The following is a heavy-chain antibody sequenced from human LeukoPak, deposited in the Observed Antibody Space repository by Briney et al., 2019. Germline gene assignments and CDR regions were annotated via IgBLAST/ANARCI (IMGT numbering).Heavy chain of an antibody. CDR3: ARTSSYGGNSLGY. CDR1: GGSISSYY. Sequence: PSETLSLTCTVSGGSISSYYWSWIRQPLGKGLEWIGCIYYSGSTNYNPSLKSRVTISVDTSKNQFSLKLSSVTAADTAVYYCARTSSYGGNSLGYWGQGTLVTVSS. J-gene: IGHJ4*02. D-gene: IGHD4-23*01. CDR2: IYYSGST. V-gene: IGHV4-59*01.